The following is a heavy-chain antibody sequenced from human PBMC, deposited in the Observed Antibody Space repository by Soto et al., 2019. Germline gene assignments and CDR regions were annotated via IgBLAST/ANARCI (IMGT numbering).Heavy chain of an antibody. CDR2: IYYSGST. V-gene: IGHV4-59*01. CDR3: ARSFMVPVEFFDY. CDR1: NGSISSNE. Sequence: XTLSLPCTVSNGSISSNEWSWIRQSPGKGVELIGNIYYSGSTNYNPSLKSRVTMSVETPKNQFTLKLSYVNAADTGVYFCARSFMVPVEFFDYWGQRNLVTVSS. J-gene: IGHJ4*02. D-gene: IGHD3-10*01.